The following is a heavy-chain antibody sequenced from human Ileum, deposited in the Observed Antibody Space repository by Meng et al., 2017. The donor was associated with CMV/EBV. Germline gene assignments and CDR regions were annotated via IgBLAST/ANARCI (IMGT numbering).Heavy chain of an antibody. Sequence: QVRRVEVGGGVVPPGRPLRLCCAASGFTLSKYEMHWVRQAPGEGLEWVTLVVNDGNKKYYADSVKGRFTISRDNSAKMVYLEMNNLRPEDTAIYYCARDFDYWGQGTLVTVSS. J-gene: IGHJ4*02. CDR3: ARDFDY. V-gene: IGHV3-30-3*01. CDR1: GFTLSKYE. CDR2: VVNDGNKK.